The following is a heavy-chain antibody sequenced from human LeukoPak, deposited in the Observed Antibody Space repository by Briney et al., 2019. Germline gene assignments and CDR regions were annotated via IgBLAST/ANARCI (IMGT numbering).Heavy chain of an antibody. CDR1: GFTVSNNY. V-gene: IGHV3-53*01. D-gene: IGHD2-15*01. CDR2: ILDNGDT. J-gene: IGHJ4*02. Sequence: GGSLRLSCAASGFTVSNNYMSWVRQVPGKGPEWVSGILDNGDTNYADSVKGRFTISRDNSKNTLYLQMSSLRADDTAVYYCVRGRLFRGGFGSWGQGTLVTVS. CDR3: VRGRLFRGGFGS.